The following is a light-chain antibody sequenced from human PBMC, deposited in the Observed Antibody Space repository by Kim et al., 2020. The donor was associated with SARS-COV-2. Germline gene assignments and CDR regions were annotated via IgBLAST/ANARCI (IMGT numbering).Light chain of an antibody. CDR2: LNSDGSH. Sequence: AAGKLTCTLSSGNSSNAIARDKQKPEKGPRYLMKLNSDGSHSKGDGIPDRFSGSRSGDERYPTSSSPQSVDEADYYCQTWGTGLGVFGGGTQLTVL. CDR1: SGNSSNA. V-gene: IGLV4-69*01. CDR3: QTWGTGLGV. J-gene: IGLJ3*02.